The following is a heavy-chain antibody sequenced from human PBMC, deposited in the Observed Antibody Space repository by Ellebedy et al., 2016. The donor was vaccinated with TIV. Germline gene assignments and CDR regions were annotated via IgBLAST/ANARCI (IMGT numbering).Heavy chain of an antibody. CDR3: ARGYCTSPSCSLNYFDY. D-gene: IGHD2-2*01. V-gene: IGHV4-61*01. J-gene: IGHJ4*02. Sequence: MPSETLSLTCTVSGASVNSGSYYWSWIRQPPGKGLEWIGYIYYSGSTHYNPSLKSRVTISVDMSKNQFSLKLNSVTAADTAVYYCARGYCTSPSCSLNYFDYWGQGTLVTVSS. CDR2: IYYSGST. CDR1: GASVNSGSYY.